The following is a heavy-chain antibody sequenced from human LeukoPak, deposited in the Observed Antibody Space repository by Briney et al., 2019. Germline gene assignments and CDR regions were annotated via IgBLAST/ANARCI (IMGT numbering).Heavy chain of an antibody. Sequence: GASVKVSCKASGGTFSSYAISWVRQAPGQGLEWMGGIIPIFGTANYAQKFQGRVTITADKSTSTAYMELSSLRSEDTAVYYCAGALYSSSLSAFDIWGQGTMVTVSS. CDR3: AGALYSSSLSAFDI. V-gene: IGHV1-69*06. D-gene: IGHD6-13*01. J-gene: IGHJ3*02. CDR1: GGTFSSYA. CDR2: IIPIFGTA.